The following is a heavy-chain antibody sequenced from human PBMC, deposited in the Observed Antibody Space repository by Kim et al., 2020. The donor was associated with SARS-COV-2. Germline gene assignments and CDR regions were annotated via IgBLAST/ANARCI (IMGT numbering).Heavy chain of an antibody. V-gene: IGHV3-48*04. CDR1: GFTFSSYS. D-gene: IGHD1-26*01. CDR2: ISSSSSTI. J-gene: IGHJ4*02. CDR3: ARARGVSVFDY. Sequence: GGSLRLSCAASGFTFSSYSMNWVRQAPGKGLEWVSYISSSSSTIYYADSVKGRFTISRDNAKNSLYLQMNSLRAEDTAVYYCARARGVSVFDYWGQGTLVTVSS.